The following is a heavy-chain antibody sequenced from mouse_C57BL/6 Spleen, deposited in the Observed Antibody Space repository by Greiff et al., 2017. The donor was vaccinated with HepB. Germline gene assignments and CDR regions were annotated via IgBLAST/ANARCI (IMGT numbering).Heavy chain of an antibody. Sequence: QVQLQQPGAELVRPGSSVKLSCKASGYTFTSYWMHWVKQRPIQGLEWIGNIDPSDSETHYNQKFKDKATLTVDKSSSTAYMQLSSLTSEDSAVYYCAREPLYGNYDAMDYWGQGTSVTVSS. CDR1: GYTFTSYW. CDR3: AREPLYGNYDAMDY. D-gene: IGHD2-1*01. V-gene: IGHV1-52*01. J-gene: IGHJ4*01. CDR2: IDPSDSET.